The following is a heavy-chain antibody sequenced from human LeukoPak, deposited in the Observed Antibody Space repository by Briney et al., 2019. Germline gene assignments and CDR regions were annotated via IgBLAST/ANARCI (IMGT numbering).Heavy chain of an antibody. CDR1: GFTFSSYA. J-gene: IGHJ4*02. CDR3: AKDRAPRGYSYGRYYFDY. Sequence: GGSLRLSCAASGFTFSSYAMSWVRQAPGKGLEWVSAISGSGGSTYYADPVKGRFTISRDNSKNTLYLQMNSLRAEDTAVYYCAKDRAPRGYSYGRYYFDYWGQGTLVTVSS. V-gene: IGHV3-23*01. CDR2: ISGSGGST. D-gene: IGHD5-18*01.